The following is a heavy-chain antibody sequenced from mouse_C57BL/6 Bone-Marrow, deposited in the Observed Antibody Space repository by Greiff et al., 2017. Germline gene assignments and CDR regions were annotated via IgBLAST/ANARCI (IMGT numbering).Heavy chain of an antibody. Sequence: QVQLVESGAELARPGASVKLSCKASGYTFTSYGISWVKQRTGQGLEWIGEIYPRSGNTYYNEKFKGKATLTADKSSSTAYMELRSLTSEDSAVYFCAREGDYYGSSSGFDYWGQGTTLTVSS. CDR3: AREGDYYGSSSGFDY. CDR1: GYTFTSYG. D-gene: IGHD1-1*01. V-gene: IGHV1-81*01. J-gene: IGHJ2*01. CDR2: IYPRSGNT.